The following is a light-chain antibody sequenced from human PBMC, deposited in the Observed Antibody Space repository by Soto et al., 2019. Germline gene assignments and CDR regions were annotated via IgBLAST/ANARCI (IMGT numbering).Light chain of an antibody. CDR3: QQYGSSPPWT. CDR1: QSVSSSY. CDR2: AAS. J-gene: IGKJ1*01. Sequence: EIVLTQSPGTLSLSPGERATLSYRASQSVSSSYLAWYQQKPGQAPRLLIYAASSRATGIPDRFSGSGSGTEFTLTISRLESEDFAVYYCQQYGSSPPWTFGHGTKVEIK. V-gene: IGKV3-20*01.